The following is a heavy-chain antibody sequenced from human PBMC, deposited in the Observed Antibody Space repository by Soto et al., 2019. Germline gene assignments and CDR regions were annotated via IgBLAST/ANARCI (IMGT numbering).Heavy chain of an antibody. V-gene: IGHV3-23*01. CDR1: GFTFSNYA. D-gene: IGHD2-8*01. CDR2: ISGSGDTP. J-gene: IGHJ4*02. CDR3: AKEGTVGLYYSAY. Sequence: GGSLSVSCAASGFTFSNYAISWVRQAPGKGLEWVSIISGSGDTPYYADSVKGRFTISINNSRNTLYLQMNSLRAGDSAKYYCAKEGTVGLYYSAYWGRGTLVLVSS.